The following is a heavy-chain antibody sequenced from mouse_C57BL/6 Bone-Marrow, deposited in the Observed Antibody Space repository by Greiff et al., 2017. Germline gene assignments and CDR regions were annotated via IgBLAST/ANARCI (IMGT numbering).Heavy chain of an antibody. V-gene: IGHV1-15*01. Sequence: VQLQQSGAELVRPGASVTLSCKASGYTFTDYEMHWVKQTPVHGLEWIGAIDPETGGTAYNQKFKGKAILTADKSSSTAYMELRSLTSEDSAVYYCTRDPYYYGSSFDYWGQGTTLTVSS. J-gene: IGHJ2*01. CDR3: TRDPYYYGSSFDY. D-gene: IGHD1-1*01. CDR2: IDPETGGT. CDR1: GYTFTDYE.